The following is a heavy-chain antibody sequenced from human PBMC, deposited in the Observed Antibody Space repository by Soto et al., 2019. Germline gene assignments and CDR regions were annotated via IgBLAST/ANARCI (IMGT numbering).Heavy chain of an antibody. CDR2: IYYSGST. J-gene: IGHJ6*02. V-gene: IGHV4-59*01. D-gene: IGHD3-9*01. CDR1: GGSISSYY. Sequence: PSETLSLTCTVSGGSISSYYWSWIRQPPGKGLEWIGYIYYSGSTNYNPSLKSRVTISVDTSKNQFSLKLSSVTAADTAVYYCARAEPYYDILTGPIPLYYYYGMDVWGQGTTVTVSS. CDR3: ARAEPYYDILTGPIPLYYYYGMDV.